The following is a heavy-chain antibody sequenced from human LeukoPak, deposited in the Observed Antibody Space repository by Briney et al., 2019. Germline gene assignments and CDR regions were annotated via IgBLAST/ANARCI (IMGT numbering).Heavy chain of an antibody. V-gene: IGHV3-23*01. J-gene: IGHJ4*02. D-gene: IGHD3-22*01. CDR2: GGST. Sequence: GGSTYYADSVKGRFTISRDNSKNTLYLQMNSLRAEDTAVYYCAKARFDYYDSSGYYGLFDYWGQGTLVTVSS. CDR3: AKARFDYYDSSGYYGLFDY.